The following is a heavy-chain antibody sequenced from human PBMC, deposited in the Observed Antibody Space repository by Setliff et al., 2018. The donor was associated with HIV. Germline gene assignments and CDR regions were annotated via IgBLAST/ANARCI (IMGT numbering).Heavy chain of an antibody. CDR3: ARVDVLMVYAANPRVGALEF. CDR2: IWYDGSQK. D-gene: IGHD2-8*01. CDR1: GFSFNSYG. V-gene: IGHV3-33*08. J-gene: IGHJ4*02. Sequence: PGGSLRLSCTGYGFSFNSYGMHWVRQAPGKGLEWVALIWYDGSQKYYADSVKGRFTISRDNSKNTLYLQMNSLRPEDTALYYCARVDVLMVYAANPRVGALEFWGQGTLVTVSS.